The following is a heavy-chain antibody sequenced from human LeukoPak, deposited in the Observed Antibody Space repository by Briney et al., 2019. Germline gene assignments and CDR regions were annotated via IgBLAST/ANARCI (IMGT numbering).Heavy chain of an antibody. Sequence: SETLSLTCTVSGASISSGHYWGWIRQPPGKGLEWVGRVYYTGATDYTPSLKSRVTISVERSKNQFSLKLRSVTAADTAVYYCARGPDSGWYPSSWGQGTLVTVSS. CDR3: ARGPDSGWYPSS. D-gene: IGHD6-19*01. CDR1: GASISSGHY. V-gene: IGHV4-39*01. CDR2: VYYTGAT. J-gene: IGHJ5*02.